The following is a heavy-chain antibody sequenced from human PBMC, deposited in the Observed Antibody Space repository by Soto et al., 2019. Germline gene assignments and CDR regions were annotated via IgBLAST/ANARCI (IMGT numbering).Heavy chain of an antibody. Sequence: GGSLRLSCAASGFTFDDYAMHWVRQAPGKGLEWVSGISWNSGSIQYADSVKGRFIISRGNAKNSLYLQMNSLRIEDTALYYCAKGPSLLRFFDYWGQGALVTVSS. CDR1: GFTFDDYA. CDR3: AKGPSLLRFFDY. V-gene: IGHV3-9*01. D-gene: IGHD3-3*01. J-gene: IGHJ4*02. CDR2: ISWNSGSI.